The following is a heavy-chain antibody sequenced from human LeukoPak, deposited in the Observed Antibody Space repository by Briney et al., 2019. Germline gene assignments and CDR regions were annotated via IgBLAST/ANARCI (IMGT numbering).Heavy chain of an antibody. D-gene: IGHD7-27*01. V-gene: IGHV3-48*03. J-gene: IGHJ4*02. CDR1: GFAFSSYE. CDR3: ARALRGWGNFDY. Sequence: GGSLRLSCAASGFAFSSYEMNWVRQAPGKGLEWVSYISSSGSTIYYADSMKGRFTIPRDNAKNSLYLQMNSLRAEDTAVYYCARALRGWGNFDYWGQGTLVTVSS. CDR2: ISSSGSTI.